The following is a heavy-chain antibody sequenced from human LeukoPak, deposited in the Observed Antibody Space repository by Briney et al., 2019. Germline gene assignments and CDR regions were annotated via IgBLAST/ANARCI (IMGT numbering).Heavy chain of an antibody. CDR3: ARAESLTGQNWFDP. CDR2: IYYSGST. J-gene: IGHJ5*02. D-gene: IGHD1-14*01. V-gene: IGHV4-59*12. Sequence: SETLSLTCTVSGGSISSYYWSWIRQPPGTGLEWIGHIYYSGSTNYNPSLNSRVTISVDTSKNQFSLKLNSVSPEDTAIYYCARAESLTGQNWFDPWGQGTLVTVSS. CDR1: GGSISSYY.